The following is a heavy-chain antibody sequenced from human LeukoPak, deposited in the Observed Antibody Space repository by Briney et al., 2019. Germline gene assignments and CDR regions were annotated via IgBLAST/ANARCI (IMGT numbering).Heavy chain of an antibody. V-gene: IGHV3-30-3*01. D-gene: IGHD3-22*01. J-gene: IGHJ4*02. Sequence: GGSLRLSCAASGFTFSSYAMHWVRQAPGKGLEWVAVISYDGSNKYYADSVKGRFTISRDNSKNTLYLQMNSLRAEDTAVYYCAREAGDSSGDRGASDYWGQGTLVTVSS. CDR1: GFTFSSYA. CDR3: AREAGDSSGDRGASDY. CDR2: ISYDGSNK.